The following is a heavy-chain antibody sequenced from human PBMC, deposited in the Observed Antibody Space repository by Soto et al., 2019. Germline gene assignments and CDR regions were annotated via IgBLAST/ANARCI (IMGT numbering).Heavy chain of an antibody. D-gene: IGHD2-2*01. J-gene: IGHJ6*02. CDR3: AKKVPAAIRLYYFFGLDV. Sequence: QVQLQESGPGLVKPSGTLSLTCAVSGASISSDNRWTWVRQPPREGLEWIGEISQSGTTKYNPSLASRVTISVDKSKNQFSLRLTSMTAADTAVYYCAKKVPAAIRLYYFFGLDVWGQGTTVTVSS. CDR1: GASISSDNR. V-gene: IGHV4-4*02. CDR2: ISQSGTT.